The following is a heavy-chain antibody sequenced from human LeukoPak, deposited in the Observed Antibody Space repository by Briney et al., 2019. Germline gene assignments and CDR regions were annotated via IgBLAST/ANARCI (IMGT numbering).Heavy chain of an antibody. D-gene: IGHD3-22*01. CDR3: AKDYYYDSSGLFDP. J-gene: IGHJ5*02. Sequence: PGGSLRLSCAASGFTLSSYAMSWVRQAPGEGREGVSAISGSGGSTYYADSVKGRFTISRDNSKNTLYLQMNSLRAEDTAVYYCAKDYYYDSSGLFDPWGQGTLVTVSS. CDR2: ISGSGGST. V-gene: IGHV3-23*01. CDR1: GFTLSSYA.